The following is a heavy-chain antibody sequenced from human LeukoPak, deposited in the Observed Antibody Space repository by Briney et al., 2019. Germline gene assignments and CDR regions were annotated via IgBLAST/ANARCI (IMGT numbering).Heavy chain of an antibody. CDR1: GFTFSSYE. J-gene: IGHJ4*02. Sequence: GGSLRLSCAASGFTFSSYEINWVRQAPGKGLEWVSYISNSGSTIYYADSVKGRFTISRDNAKNSLYLQMNSLRAEDTAVYYCARDGKDYDSSGYHFDYWGQGTLVTVFS. CDR2: ISNSGSTI. V-gene: IGHV3-48*03. CDR3: ARDGKDYDSSGYHFDY. D-gene: IGHD3-22*01.